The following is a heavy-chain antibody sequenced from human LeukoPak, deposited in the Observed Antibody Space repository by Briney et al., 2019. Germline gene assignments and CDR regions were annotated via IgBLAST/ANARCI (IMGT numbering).Heavy chain of an antibody. CDR2: MNPNSGNT. J-gene: IGHJ4*02. Sequence: GASVKVSCKASGYTFTSYDINWVRQATGQGLEWMGWMNPNSGNTGYAQKFQGRITITRNTSISTVYMELSSLRSEDTAVYYCARTKGQLDFDYWGQGTLVTVSS. V-gene: IGHV1-8*01. D-gene: IGHD6-6*01. CDR3: ARTKGQLDFDY. CDR1: GYTFTSYD.